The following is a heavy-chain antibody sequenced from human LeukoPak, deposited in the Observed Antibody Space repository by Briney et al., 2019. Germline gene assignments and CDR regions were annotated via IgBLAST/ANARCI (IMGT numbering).Heavy chain of an antibody. CDR2: IWSDSTNK. CDR3: ARDRLTTVTTFRFDY. D-gene: IGHD4-17*01. J-gene: IGHJ4*02. Sequence: GGSLRLSCAASGFTFSTYAMHWVRQAPGKGLEWVAVIWSDSTNKYYADSVRGRFTISRDNSKNTLYLQMSSLRAEDTAMYYCARDRLTTVTTFRFDYWGQGTLVTASS. V-gene: IGHV3-33*01. CDR1: GFTFSTYA.